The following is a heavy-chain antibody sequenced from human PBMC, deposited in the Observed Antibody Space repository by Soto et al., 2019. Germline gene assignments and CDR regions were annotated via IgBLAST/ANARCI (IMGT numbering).Heavy chain of an antibody. CDR3: GRGGLAAIGRAFDI. Sequence: LETLSLTCIVSGGSLTSNYLNWIRPPPGKGPEWIGDIQDSGRSRCNPSLKNRVTISLDTSKNQFSLNLSSVTAADTAMYYCGRGGLAAIGRAFDIWGQGTMVTVSS. V-gene: IGHV4-59*13. CDR2: IQDSGRS. J-gene: IGHJ3*02. D-gene: IGHD3-9*01. CDR1: GGSLTSNY.